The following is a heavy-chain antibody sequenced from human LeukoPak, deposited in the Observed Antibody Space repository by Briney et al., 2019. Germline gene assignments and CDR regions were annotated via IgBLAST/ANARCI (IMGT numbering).Heavy chain of an antibody. D-gene: IGHD3-3*01. J-gene: IGHJ1*01. CDR3: ARDDYDFWSGYSQGPWAEYFQH. CDR1: GGTFSSYA. CDR2: IIPIFGTA. V-gene: IGHV1-69*13. Sequence: ASVKVSCKASGGTFSSYAISWVRQAPGQGLEWMGGIIPIFGTANYAQKFQGRVTITADESTSTAYMELSSLRSEDTAVYYCARDDYDFWSGYSQGPWAEYFQHWGQGTLVTVSS.